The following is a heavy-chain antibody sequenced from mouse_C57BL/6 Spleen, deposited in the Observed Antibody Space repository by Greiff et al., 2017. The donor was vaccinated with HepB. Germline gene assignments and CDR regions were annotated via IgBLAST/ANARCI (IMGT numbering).Heavy chain of an antibody. CDR1: GYTFTSYT. CDR3: ARTAQATSWFAY. V-gene: IGHV1-4*01. J-gene: IGHJ3*01. Sequence: HVQLQQSGAELARPGASVKMSCKASGYTFTSYTMHWVKQRPGQGLEWIGYINPSSGYTKYNQKFKDKATLTADKSSSTAYMQLSSLTSEDSAVYYCARTAQATSWFAYWGQGTLVTVSA. D-gene: IGHD3-2*02. CDR2: INPSSGYT.